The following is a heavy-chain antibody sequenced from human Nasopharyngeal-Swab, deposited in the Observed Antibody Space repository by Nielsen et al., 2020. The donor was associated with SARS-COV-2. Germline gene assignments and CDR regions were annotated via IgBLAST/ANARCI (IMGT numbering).Heavy chain of an antibody. V-gene: IGHV1-69*01. J-gene: IGHJ6*02. CDR2: FITILDTA. Sequence: RQAPGQGLEGMGGFITILDTASYAQRFQGRVTITADESTSTAYMELSSLRSEDTAIYYCARRFRPYGSGMQYYHLYGMDVWGQGTTVTVSS. CDR3: ARRFRPYGSGMQYYHLYGMDV. D-gene: IGHD3-10*01.